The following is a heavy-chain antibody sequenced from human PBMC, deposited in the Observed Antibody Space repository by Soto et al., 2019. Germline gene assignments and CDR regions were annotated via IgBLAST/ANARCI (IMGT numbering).Heavy chain of an antibody. D-gene: IGHD2-15*01. CDR2: IGHSGSA. V-gene: IGHV4-34*01. Sequence: QVQLQQWGAGLLKPSETLSLTCAVYGGSFSGYYWTWIRQPSGKGLEWVGEIGHSGSATYSPSLKSRVTISVDTSNNQFSLRLSSVTAADTAVYYCARGGNCIVSSCPLGSHYGMDVWGQGTTVTVSS. CDR1: GGSFSGYY. CDR3: ARGGNCIVSSCPLGSHYGMDV. J-gene: IGHJ6*02.